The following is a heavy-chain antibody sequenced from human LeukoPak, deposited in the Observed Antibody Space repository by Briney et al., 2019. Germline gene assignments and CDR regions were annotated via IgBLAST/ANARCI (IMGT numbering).Heavy chain of an antibody. Sequence: PGGSLRLSCAASGFTFSDYYMSWIRQAPGKGLEWVSYISSSGSTIYYADSVKGRFTISRDNAKNSLYLQMNSLRAEDTAVYYCAKMSSGVPWRHAFDIWGQGTMVTVSS. CDR2: ISSSGSTI. V-gene: IGHV3-11*04. CDR1: GFTFSDYY. J-gene: IGHJ3*02. D-gene: IGHD3-10*01. CDR3: AKMSSGVPWRHAFDI.